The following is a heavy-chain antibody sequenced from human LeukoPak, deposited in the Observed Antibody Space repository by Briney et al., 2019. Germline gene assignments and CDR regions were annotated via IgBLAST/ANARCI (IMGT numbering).Heavy chain of an antibody. J-gene: IGHJ4*02. CDR1: GFTFSSYG. V-gene: IGHV3-30*02. CDR3: AKDTQILLWFGELGDY. D-gene: IGHD3-10*01. CDR2: IRYDGSNK. Sequence: GGSLRLSCAASGFTFSSYGMHWVRQAPGKGLEWVAFIRYDGSNKYYADSVKGRFTISRDNSKNTLYLQMNSLRAEDTAVYYCAKDTQILLWFGELGDYWGRGTLVTVSS.